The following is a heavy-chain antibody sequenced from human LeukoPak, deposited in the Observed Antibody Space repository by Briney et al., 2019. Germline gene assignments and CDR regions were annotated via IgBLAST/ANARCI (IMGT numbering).Heavy chain of an antibody. Sequence: GGSLRLSCIASGFTFSHFWMSWVRQAPGKGLEWVSAISGSGIYTYYADSVKGRFTISRDNSKNTLYLQMNSLRAEDTAVYYCAKDLSFWFDPWGQGTLVTVSS. J-gene: IGHJ5*02. V-gene: IGHV3-23*01. CDR1: GFTFSHFW. CDR2: ISGSGIYT. CDR3: AKDLSFWFDP.